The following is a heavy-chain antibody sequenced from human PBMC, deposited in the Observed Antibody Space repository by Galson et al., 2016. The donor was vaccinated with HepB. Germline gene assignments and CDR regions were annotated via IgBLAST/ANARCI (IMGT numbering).Heavy chain of an antibody. Sequence: SETLSLTCSVSDGSISNKNYYWGWIRQSPGKGLEWIGSIYYAGSTYYNPSLKSRVTLSVAASKNLFSLSLSSVTAADTAVYYCARHVPPGSYYGTGNYYNVFDYWGQGSLVTVSS. J-gene: IGHJ4*02. CDR2: IYYAGST. D-gene: IGHD3-10*01. V-gene: IGHV4-39*01. CDR3: ARHVPPGSYYGTGNYYNVFDY. CDR1: DGSISNKNYY.